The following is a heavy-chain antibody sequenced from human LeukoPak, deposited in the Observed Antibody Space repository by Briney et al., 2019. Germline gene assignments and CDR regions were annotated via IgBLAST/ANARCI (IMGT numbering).Heavy chain of an antibody. CDR3: ANTIYYYDSSGSPR. CDR2: ISSSSSYI. D-gene: IGHD3-22*01. Sequence: GGSLRLSCAASGFTFSSYSMTWVRQAPGKGLEWVSSISSSSSYIYYADSVKGRFTISRDNAKNSLYLQMNSLRAEDTAVYYCANTIYYYDSSGSPRWGQGTLVTVSS. V-gene: IGHV3-21*04. CDR1: GFTFSSYS. J-gene: IGHJ4*02.